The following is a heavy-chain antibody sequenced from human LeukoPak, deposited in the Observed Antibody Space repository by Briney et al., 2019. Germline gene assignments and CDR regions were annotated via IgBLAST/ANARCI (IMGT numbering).Heavy chain of an antibody. Sequence: GAPVKVSCKASGYTFTCYDINWVRQATGQGLEWMGWMNANSGDTGYAQNFQGRVTMTRNTSISTAYMELSSLRSEDTAIYYCARGGTYLPFGYWGQGTLVTVSS. CDR2: MNANSGDT. D-gene: IGHD3-10*01. CDR1: GYTFTCYD. CDR3: ARGGTYLPFGY. V-gene: IGHV1-8*01. J-gene: IGHJ4*02.